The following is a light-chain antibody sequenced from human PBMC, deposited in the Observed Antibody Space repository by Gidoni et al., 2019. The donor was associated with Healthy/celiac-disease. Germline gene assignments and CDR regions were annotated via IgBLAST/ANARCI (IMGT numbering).Light chain of an antibody. V-gene: IGLV2-23*01. Sequence: QSALTQPASVSGSPGQSITISCTGTSSDVGSYNLVSWYQQPPGKAPNLMIYEGSKRPSGVSNRFSGSKSGNTASLTISGLQAEDEADYYCCSYAGSSTSVVFGGGTKLTVL. CDR1: SSDVGSYNL. J-gene: IGLJ2*01. CDR3: CSYAGSSTSVV. CDR2: EGS.